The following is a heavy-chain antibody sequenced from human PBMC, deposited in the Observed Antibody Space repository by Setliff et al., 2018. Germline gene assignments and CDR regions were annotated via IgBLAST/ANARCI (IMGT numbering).Heavy chain of an antibody. Sequence: SETLYLTCSVSGGSISSGSDYWTWTRQPAGKGLGWLGHIYTSWSTNYNPSLKSRVTISVDASKNQLSLNLRSVTAADTAAYYCARAISGWYSAHYYYMDVWGKGTTVTVSS. D-gene: IGHD6-19*01. V-gene: IGHV4-61*09. CDR1: GGSISSGSDY. CDR3: ARAISGWYSAHYYYMDV. CDR2: IYTSWST. J-gene: IGHJ6*03.